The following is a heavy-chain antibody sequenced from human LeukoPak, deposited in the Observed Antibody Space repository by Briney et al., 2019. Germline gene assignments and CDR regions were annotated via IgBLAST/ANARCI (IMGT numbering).Heavy chain of an antibody. J-gene: IGHJ4*02. V-gene: IGHV3-30*03. CDR3: ARFGSSGYYYYFDY. D-gene: IGHD3-22*01. CDR1: GFTFSNYG. Sequence: GGSLRLSCAGSGFTFSNYGMHWVRQAPGKRLEWVTLISYDGSNKYYADSVKGRFTISRDNSKNTLYLQMNSLRAEDTAVYYCARFGSSGYYYYFDYWGQGTLVTVSS. CDR2: ISYDGSNK.